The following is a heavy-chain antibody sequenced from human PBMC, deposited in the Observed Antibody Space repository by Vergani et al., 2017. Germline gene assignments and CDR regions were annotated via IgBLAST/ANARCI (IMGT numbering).Heavy chain of an antibody. Sequence: QVQLVQSWAEVKKPGSSVKVSCKASGGTFSSYAISWVRQAPGQGLEWMGGIIPIFGTANYAQKFQGRVTITADESTSTAYMELSSLRSEDTAVFYCARERRGFYYMDVWGKGTTVTVSS. CDR1: GGTFSSYA. D-gene: IGHD3-10*01. CDR3: ARERRGFYYMDV. CDR2: IIPIFGTA. J-gene: IGHJ6*03. V-gene: IGHV1-69*01.